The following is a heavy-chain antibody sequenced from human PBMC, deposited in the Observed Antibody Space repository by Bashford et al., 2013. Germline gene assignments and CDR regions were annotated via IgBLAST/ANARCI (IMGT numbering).Heavy chain of an antibody. CDR3: ATAIVGASYDDFDI. V-gene: IGHV4-59*08. CDR1: GGSIGTHF. Sequence: SETLSLTCTVSGGSIGTHFWSWIRQPPGRGLEWIGYIYHTGDTNYSPSLKNRVTMSVDTSKNQLSLKLSSVTATDTAVYYCATAIVGASYDDFDIWGQGTMVTVSS. D-gene: IGHD1-26*01. CDR2: IYHTGDT. J-gene: IGHJ3*02.